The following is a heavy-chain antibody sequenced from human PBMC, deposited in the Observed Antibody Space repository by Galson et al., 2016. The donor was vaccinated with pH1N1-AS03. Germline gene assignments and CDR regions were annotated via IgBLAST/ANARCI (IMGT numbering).Heavy chain of an antibody. CDR2: ISYDGGKK. Sequence: SLRLSCAASGFIFTTYAMNWVRQAPGKRLEWVSLISYDGGKKSYAESVKGRFTISRDNSNNTLYLQMNSLRAEDTAIYYCTRVIDIFDPLSYYAMDVWGQGTTVTVSS. J-gene: IGHJ6*02. V-gene: IGHV3-30*07. D-gene: IGHD3-9*01. CDR1: GFIFTTYA. CDR3: TRVIDIFDPLSYYAMDV.